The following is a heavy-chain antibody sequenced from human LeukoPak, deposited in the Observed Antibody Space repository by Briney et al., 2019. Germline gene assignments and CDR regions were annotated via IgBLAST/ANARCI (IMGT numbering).Heavy chain of an antibody. CDR3: AKAAAIFGVAPPGDY. V-gene: IGHV3-33*06. J-gene: IGHJ4*02. D-gene: IGHD3-3*01. Sequence: GGSLRLSCAASGFTFSSYSMNWVRQAPGKGLEWMAVIWYDGSNKYYADSVKGRFTISRDNSKNTLYLQMNSLRAEDTAVYYCAKAAAIFGVAPPGDYWGQGTLVTVSS. CDR2: IWYDGSNK. CDR1: GFTFSSYS.